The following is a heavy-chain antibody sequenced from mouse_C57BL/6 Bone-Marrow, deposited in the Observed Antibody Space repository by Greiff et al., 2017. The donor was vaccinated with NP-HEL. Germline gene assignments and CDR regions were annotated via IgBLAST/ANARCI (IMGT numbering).Heavy chain of an antibody. J-gene: IGHJ4*01. V-gene: IGHV1-55*01. D-gene: IGHD1-1*01. CDR3: ARDYYYGSSLYAMDY. CDR2: IYPGSGST. CDR1: GYTFTSYW. Sequence: QVHVKQPGAELVKPGASVKMSCKASGYTFTSYWITWVKQRPGQGLEWIGDIYPGSGSTNYNEKFKSKATMTVDTSSSTDYMQLSSLTSEDSAVYYCARDYYYGSSLYAMDYWGQGTSVTVSS.